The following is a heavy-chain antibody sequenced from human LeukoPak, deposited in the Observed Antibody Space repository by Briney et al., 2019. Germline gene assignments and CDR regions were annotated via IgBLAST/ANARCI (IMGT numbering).Heavy chain of an antibody. Sequence: GGSLRLSCAASGFTFSSYAMSWVRQASGKGLEWVSAISGSGGSTYYADSVKGRFTISRDNSKNTLYLQMNSLRAEDTAVYYCAILPPGIAVAGTFDYWGQGTLVTVSS. V-gene: IGHV3-23*01. CDR2: ISGSGGST. J-gene: IGHJ4*02. CDR1: GFTFSSYA. D-gene: IGHD6-19*01. CDR3: AILPPGIAVAGTFDY.